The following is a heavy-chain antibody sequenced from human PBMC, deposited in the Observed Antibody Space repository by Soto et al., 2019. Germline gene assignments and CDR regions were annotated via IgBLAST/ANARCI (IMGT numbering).Heavy chain of an antibody. CDR1: GGTFSSYA. CDR2: IIPIFGTA. Sequence: QMQLVQSGAEVKKPGSSVKVSCKASGGTFSSYAISWVRQAPGQGLEWMGGIIPIFGTANYAQKFQGRVTITADESTSTAYMELSSLRSEDTAVYYCARTTDEDIVVVPAAIGWFDPWGQGTLVTVSS. CDR3: ARTTDEDIVVVPAAIGWFDP. J-gene: IGHJ5*02. V-gene: IGHV1-69*01. D-gene: IGHD2-2*01.